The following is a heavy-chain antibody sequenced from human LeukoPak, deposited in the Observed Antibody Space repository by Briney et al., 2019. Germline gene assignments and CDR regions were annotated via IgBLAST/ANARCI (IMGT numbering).Heavy chain of an antibody. D-gene: IGHD3-3*01. Sequence: PSETLSLTCTVSGGSISSYYWSWIRQPPGKGLEWIGYIYYSGSTNYNPSLKSRVTISVDTSKNQFSLKLSSVTAADTAVYYCARAYYDFWSGYYTGLSFDPWGQGTLVTVSS. CDR3: ARAYYDFWSGYYTGLSFDP. J-gene: IGHJ5*02. CDR1: GGSISSYY. CDR2: IYYSGST. V-gene: IGHV4-59*01.